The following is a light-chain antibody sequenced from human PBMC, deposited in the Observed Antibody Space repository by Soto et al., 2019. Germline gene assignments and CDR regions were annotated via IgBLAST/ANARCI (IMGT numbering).Light chain of an antibody. CDR2: DVS. CDR1: SSDVGGYNY. J-gene: IGLJ2*01. V-gene: IGLV2-14*01. Sequence: QSVLTQPASVSGSPGQSITISCTGTSSDVGGYNYVSWYQQHPGKAPKLMIYDVSNRPSGVSNRFAGSKSGNTASLTISGLQAEDEDDYYCSSYTSSSPHVVFGGGTKVTVL. CDR3: SSYTSSSPHVV.